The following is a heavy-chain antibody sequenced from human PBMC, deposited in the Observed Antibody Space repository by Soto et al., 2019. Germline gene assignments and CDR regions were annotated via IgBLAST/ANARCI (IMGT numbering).Heavy chain of an antibody. CDR1: GFTFTSSA. CDR2: IVVGSGNT. Sequence: VASVKVSCKASGFTFTSSAMQWVRQARGQRLEWIGWIVVGSGNTNYAQKFQEGVTITRDMSTSTAYMELSSLRSEDTAVYYCAAEPGRHCSSTSCWEGYMDVWGKGTTVTVSS. J-gene: IGHJ6*03. D-gene: IGHD2-2*01. V-gene: IGHV1-58*02. CDR3: AAEPGRHCSSTSCWEGYMDV.